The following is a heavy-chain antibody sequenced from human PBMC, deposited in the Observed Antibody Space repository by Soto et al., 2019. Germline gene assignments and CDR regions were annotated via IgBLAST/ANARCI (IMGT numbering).Heavy chain of an antibody. CDR3: ARDLHRYYYDSSGYHYVPNWFDP. V-gene: IGHV1-18*04. CDR2: ISAYNGNT. D-gene: IGHD3-22*01. Sequence: SVKVSFKASCYTFTSYGISWVRQAPVQGLEWMGWISAYNGNTNYAQKLQGRVTMTTDTSTSTAYMELRSLRSDDTAVYYCARDLHRYYYDSSGYHYVPNWFDPWGQGTLVTVYS. CDR1: CYTFTSYG. J-gene: IGHJ5*02.